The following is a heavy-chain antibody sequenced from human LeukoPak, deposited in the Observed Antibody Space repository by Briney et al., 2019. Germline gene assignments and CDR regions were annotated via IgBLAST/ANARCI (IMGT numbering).Heavy chain of an antibody. Sequence: ASVKVSCKASGYTFTGYYMHWVRQAPGQGLEWMGWINPNSGGTNYAQKFQGRVTMTRDTSISTAYMGLSRLRSDDTAVYYCARVYDYDFWSGYRHDFDYWGQGTLVTVSS. V-gene: IGHV1-2*02. CDR1: GYTFTGYY. J-gene: IGHJ4*02. CDR2: INPNSGGT. CDR3: ARVYDYDFWSGYRHDFDY. D-gene: IGHD3-3*01.